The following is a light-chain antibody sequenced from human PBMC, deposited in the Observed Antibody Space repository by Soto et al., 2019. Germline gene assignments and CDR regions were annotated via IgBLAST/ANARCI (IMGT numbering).Light chain of an antibody. Sequence: AIQMTQSPSSLSASVGDRVTITCRASQGIGIDLGWYQQKPGKAPKLLIYAASSLQSGVPSRFSGSGSGTDFTLTISSLQPEDFATYYCLQDYNYPLTFGQGTKVDIK. CDR2: AAS. CDR1: QGIGID. CDR3: LQDYNYPLT. V-gene: IGKV1-6*01. J-gene: IGKJ1*01.